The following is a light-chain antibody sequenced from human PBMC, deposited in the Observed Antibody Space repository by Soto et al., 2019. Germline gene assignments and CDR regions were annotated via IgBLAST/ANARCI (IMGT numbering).Light chain of an antibody. V-gene: IGKV3-20*01. CDR3: QQYDYLVT. CDR1: QTVSSTY. Sequence: IVLTQSPGTLSLSPGETATLSCRASQTVSSTYLAWYQHKPGRAPRLLIDGASSRAAGIPDRFSGSGSGTDFTLTISRLEPEDLAVYYCQQYDYLVTFXQGTKVDIK. CDR2: GAS. J-gene: IGKJ1*01.